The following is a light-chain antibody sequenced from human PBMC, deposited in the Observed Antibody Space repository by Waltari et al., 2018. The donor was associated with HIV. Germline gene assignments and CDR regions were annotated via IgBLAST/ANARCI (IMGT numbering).Light chain of an antibody. J-gene: IGLJ1*01. V-gene: IGLV2-23*02. Sequence: QSALTQPASVSGSPGKSITISCIGTSSAVGSYNLVSLYQQHPGKAPKLMISEVSKLPSGVSILFSGSKSGNTASLTISGLQAEDEADYYCCSYAGSSTLVFGTGTKVTVL. CDR2: EVS. CDR1: SSAVGSYNL. CDR3: CSYAGSSTLV.